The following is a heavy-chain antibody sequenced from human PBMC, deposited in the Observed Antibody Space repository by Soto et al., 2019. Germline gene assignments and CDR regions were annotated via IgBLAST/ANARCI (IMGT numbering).Heavy chain of an antibody. J-gene: IGHJ3*02. V-gene: IGHV3-30*18. D-gene: IGHD2-8*01. CDR1: GVTFSAYG. CDR3: AKASHCNKGRCSLGLIGDRAFDI. CDR2: ISYDGSKK. Sequence: XGSLKLCCEASGVTFSAYGMHWVRQAPGKGLEWVATISYDGSKKYFGDSVKGRFTISRDNSKSTLYLEMNSLRTEDTAVYYCAKASHCNKGRCSLGLIGDRAFDIWGQGTMVTVSS.